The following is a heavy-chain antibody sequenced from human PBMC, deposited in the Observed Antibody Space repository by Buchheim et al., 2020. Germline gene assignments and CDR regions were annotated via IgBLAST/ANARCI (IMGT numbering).Heavy chain of an antibody. J-gene: IGHJ5*02. D-gene: IGHD2-2*03. CDR3: ARDGYCSSTSCPTENWFDP. V-gene: IGHV1-18*01. CDR2: ISAHNGNT. Sequence: QVQLVRSGAEVKKPGASVKVSCKASGYTFTSYGISWVRQAPGQGLEWMGWISAHNGNTNYAQKVQGRVTMTTDTSPSTAYMELRSLRSDDTAVYYCARDGYCSSTSCPTENWFDPWGQGTL. CDR1: GYTFTSYG.